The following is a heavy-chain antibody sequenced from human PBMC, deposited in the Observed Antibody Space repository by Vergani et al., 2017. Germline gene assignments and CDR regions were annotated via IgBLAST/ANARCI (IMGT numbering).Heavy chain of an antibody. V-gene: IGHV3-23*01. CDR1: GFTFSSYA. CDR2: ISGSGGST. Sequence: EVQLLESGGGLVQPGGSLRLSCAASGFTFSSYAMSWVRQAPGKGLEWVSAISGSGGSTYYADSVKGRFTISRDNSKTTLYLQMNSLRAEDTAVYYSAKEDDSSGYHRPGAFDIWGQGTMVTVSS. D-gene: IGHD3-22*01. CDR3: AKEDDSSGYHRPGAFDI. J-gene: IGHJ3*02.